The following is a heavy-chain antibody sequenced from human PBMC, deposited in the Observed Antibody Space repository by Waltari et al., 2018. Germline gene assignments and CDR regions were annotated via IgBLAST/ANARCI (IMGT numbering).Heavy chain of an antibody. CDR1: GGSFSGYY. D-gene: IGHD3-22*01. J-gene: IGHJ4*02. CDR3: AIDYYDSSGYSRGDY. V-gene: IGHV4-34*01. Sequence: QVQLQQWGAGLLKPSETLSLTCAVYGGSFSGYYWSWIRQPPGKGLEWIGEINHSGSTNDNPSLKSRVTISVDTSKNQFSLKLSSVTAADTAVYYCAIDYYDSSGYSRGDYWGQGTLVTVSS. CDR2: INHSGST.